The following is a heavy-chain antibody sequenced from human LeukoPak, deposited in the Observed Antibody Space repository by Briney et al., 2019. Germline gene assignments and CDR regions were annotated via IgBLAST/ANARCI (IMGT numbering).Heavy chain of an antibody. Sequence: SETLSLTCTVSGGSISSYYWGWIRQPPGKGLEWVGTIYYSGSTYYKSSLKSRVTISVDTSKNQFSLKLSSVTAADTAVYYCSRVVIIDAFDIWGQGTMVTVSS. CDR1: GGSISSYY. D-gene: IGHD3-22*01. CDR2: IYYSGST. J-gene: IGHJ3*02. CDR3: SRVVIIDAFDI. V-gene: IGHV4-39*07.